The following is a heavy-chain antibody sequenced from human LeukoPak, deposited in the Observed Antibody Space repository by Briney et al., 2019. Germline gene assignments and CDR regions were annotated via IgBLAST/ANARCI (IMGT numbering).Heavy chain of an antibody. Sequence: GGSLRLSCAASGFTFSNAWMNWVRQAPGKGLEWVSVIYSGGSTYYADSVKGRFTISRDNSKNTLYLQMNSLRAEDTAVYYCAARIAAAGTSDYWGQGTLVTVSS. D-gene: IGHD6-13*01. CDR3: AARIAAAGTSDY. CDR1: GFTFSNAW. CDR2: IYSGGST. V-gene: IGHV3-53*01. J-gene: IGHJ4*02.